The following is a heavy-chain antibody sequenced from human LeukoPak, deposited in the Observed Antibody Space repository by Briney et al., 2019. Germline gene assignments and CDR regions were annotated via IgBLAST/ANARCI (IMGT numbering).Heavy chain of an antibody. CDR1: GDSTSNFY. V-gene: IGHV4-59*03. J-gene: IGHJ5*01. CDR2: IHYSGSS. CDR3: ALAPNSNWFDF. Sequence: SETLSLTCTVTGDSTSNFYWNWIRQSPGKGLEWIGNIHYSGSSVYNPSLQSRVAISIDTSRRQFFLNLNSVTAADTAVYFCALAPNSNWFDFWGPGTLVTVSS. D-gene: IGHD2-8*01.